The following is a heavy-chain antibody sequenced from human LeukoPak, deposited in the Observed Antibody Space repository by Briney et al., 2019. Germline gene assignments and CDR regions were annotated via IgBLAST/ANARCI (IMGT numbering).Heavy chain of an antibody. Sequence: SETLSLTCAVYGGSFSASYWSWIRQPPGKGLEWVGYIYYSGSTNYNPSLKSRVTISVDTSKNQFSLKLSSVTAADTAVYYCARANNEQWLVRDYYYGMDVWGQGTTVTVSS. CDR3: ARANNEQWLVRDYYYGMDV. CDR1: GGSFSASY. CDR2: IYYSGST. D-gene: IGHD6-19*01. V-gene: IGHV4-59*01. J-gene: IGHJ6*02.